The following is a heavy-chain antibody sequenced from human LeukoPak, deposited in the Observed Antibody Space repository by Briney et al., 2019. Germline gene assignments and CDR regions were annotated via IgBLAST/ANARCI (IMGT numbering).Heavy chain of an antibody. V-gene: IGHV1-2*06. J-gene: IGHJ5*02. Sequence: GASVKVSCKTSGYTFTGYYMHWLRQAPGQGLEWMGRTNPNSGGTYQGRVTMTRDTSISTSYMELTSLISDDTAVYYCAGGVLHGGGNWFDPWGQGTLVTVSS. CDR3: AGGVLHGGGNWFDP. CDR2: TNPNSGGT. CDR1: GYTFTGYY. D-gene: IGHD3-16*01.